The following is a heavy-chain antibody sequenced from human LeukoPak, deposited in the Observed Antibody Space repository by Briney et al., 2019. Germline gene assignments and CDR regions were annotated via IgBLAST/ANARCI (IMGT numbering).Heavy chain of an antibody. D-gene: IGHD3-16*02. CDR2: ISGSGGST. Sequence: GGSLRLSCAASGFTFSSYAMSRVRQAPGEGLEWVSAISGSGGSTYYADSVKGRFTISRDNSKNTLYLQMNSLRAEDTAVYYCAKDSYDYVWGSYRQSYYFDYWGQGTLVTVSS. CDR1: GFTFSSYA. J-gene: IGHJ4*02. V-gene: IGHV3-23*01. CDR3: AKDSYDYVWGSYRQSYYFDY.